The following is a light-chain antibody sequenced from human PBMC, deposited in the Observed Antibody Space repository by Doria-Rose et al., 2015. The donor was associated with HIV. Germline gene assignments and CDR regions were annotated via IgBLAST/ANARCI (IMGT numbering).Light chain of an antibody. J-gene: IGKJ1*01. CDR2: DGS. CDR1: QSFSSTY. CDR3: HQYGTSWT. V-gene: IGKV3-20*01. Sequence: EIVSTQSPGTLSLSPGERATLSCRASQSFSSTYLAWYQQKPGQAPSLLIYDGSTRATGIPDRFSANGSGTDFTLTINRLEPEDFALYYCHQYGTSWTFGQGTKVEI.